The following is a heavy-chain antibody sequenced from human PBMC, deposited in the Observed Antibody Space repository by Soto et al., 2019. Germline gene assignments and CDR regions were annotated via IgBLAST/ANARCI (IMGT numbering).Heavy chain of an antibody. CDR3: AKDGIRKDDY. V-gene: IGHV3-23*01. J-gene: IGHJ4*02. CDR2: ISDSGSKT. Sequence: GGSLRLSCSASGFSISDYAMSWVRQAPGKGLEWVSSISDSGSKTFYADSVKGRFAISRDTSENTVYMQMNNLRAEDTALYYCAKDGIRKDDYWGQGAVVTVSS. CDR1: GFSISDYA.